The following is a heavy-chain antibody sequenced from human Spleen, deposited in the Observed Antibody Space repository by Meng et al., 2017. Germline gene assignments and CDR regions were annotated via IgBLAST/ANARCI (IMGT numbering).Heavy chain of an antibody. D-gene: IGHD3-9*01. CDR1: GYTLTGHF. CDR2: INPNNGGT. J-gene: IGHJ4*02. V-gene: IGHV1-2*06. Sequence: QVQLVQSGADVRKPWASVKVSCKASGYTLTGHFIHWVRQAPGQGLEWMGRINPNNGGTNYGLNFQDRVTLTTDTSISTAYMEVNRLRSDDTAVYFCARDRDILTDVLDYWGQGTLVTVSS. CDR3: ARDRDILTDVLDY.